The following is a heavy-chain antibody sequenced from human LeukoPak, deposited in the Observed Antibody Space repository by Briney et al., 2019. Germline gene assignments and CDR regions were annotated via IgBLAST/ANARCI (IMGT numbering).Heavy chain of an antibody. V-gene: IGHV4-59*08. CDR1: GGSISSYY. Sequence: SETLSLTCTVSGGSISSYYWSWIRHPPGKGLEWIGFIYYSGITTYNPSLKSRVTISVDTSRNQFSLKMNSMTVADTALYYCAAGRMITEVNALDYWGQGTLVTVSS. CDR2: IYYSGIT. J-gene: IGHJ4*02. D-gene: IGHD3-22*01. CDR3: AAGRMITEVNALDY.